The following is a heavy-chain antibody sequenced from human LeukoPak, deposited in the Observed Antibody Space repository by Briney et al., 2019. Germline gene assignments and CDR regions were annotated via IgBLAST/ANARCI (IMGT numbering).Heavy chain of an antibody. CDR1: GGSISSYY. J-gene: IGHJ4*02. CDR3: ARDQRCSSTSCYGTLDY. D-gene: IGHD2-2*01. Sequence: SETLSLTCTVSGGSISSYYWSWIRQPPGKGLEWIGYIYYSGSTNYNPSLKSRVTISVDTSKNQFSLKLSSVTAADTAVYYCARDQRCSSTSCYGTLDYWGQGTLVTVSS. CDR2: IYYSGST. V-gene: IGHV4-59*01.